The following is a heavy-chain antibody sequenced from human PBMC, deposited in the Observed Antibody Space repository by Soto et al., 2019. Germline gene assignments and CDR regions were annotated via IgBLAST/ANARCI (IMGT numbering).Heavy chain of an antibody. CDR2: IYYSENT. Sequence: SETLSLTCTVSCVSISSCDYYWSWIRQTPGKGLEWIGYIYYSENTYYNPSLKRRVAISGDTSKNQFSLRLSSVTPEDTAVHYCARISHDRSLSWGQGTVVTVSS. J-gene: IGHJ4*03. CDR1: CVSISSCDYY. D-gene: IGHD3-22*01. CDR3: ARISHDRSLS. V-gene: IGHV4-30-4*01.